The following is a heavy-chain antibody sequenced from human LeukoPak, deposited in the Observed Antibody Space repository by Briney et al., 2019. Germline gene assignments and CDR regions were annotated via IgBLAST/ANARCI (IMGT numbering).Heavy chain of an antibody. D-gene: IGHD6-13*01. Sequence: PGRSLRLSCAASGFTFSTYGMHWVRQAPGKGLEWVAVTSYDGGNKFYADSVKGRFTISRDNSKNTLFLQMNSLRAEDTAVYYCAIARWGREQQLAQGYFYGMDVWGQGTTVTVSS. CDR1: GFTFSTYG. CDR2: TSYDGGNK. V-gene: IGHV3-30*03. CDR3: AIARWGREQQLAQGYFYGMDV. J-gene: IGHJ6*02.